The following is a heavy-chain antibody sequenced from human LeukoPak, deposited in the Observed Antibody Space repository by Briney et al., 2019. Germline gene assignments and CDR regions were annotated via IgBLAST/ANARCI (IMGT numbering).Heavy chain of an antibody. Sequence: GASVRVSCKASGYTFTGYYIHWVRQTPGQGLEWMGWINPDSGGTNYAQKFQGRVTMTRDTSITTVSLELTSLRSDDTAVYYCARGTGGSLSSIDKWGQGALVTVSS. D-gene: IGHD2-8*02. CDR3: ARGTGGSLSSIDK. CDR2: INPDSGGT. J-gene: IGHJ4*02. V-gene: IGHV1-2*02. CDR1: GYTFTGYY.